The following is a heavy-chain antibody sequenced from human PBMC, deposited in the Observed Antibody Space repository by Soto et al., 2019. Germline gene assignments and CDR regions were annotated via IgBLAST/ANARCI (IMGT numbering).Heavy chain of an antibody. CDR1: GYTFTGYY. Sequence: ASVKVSCKASGYTFTGYYMHWVRQAPGQGLEWMGWINPSGGSTSYAQKFQGRVTMTRDTSTSTVYMELSSLRSEDTAVYYCALPYSSSTGFHYFDYWGQGTLVTVSS. D-gene: IGHD6-6*01. CDR3: ALPYSSSTGFHYFDY. V-gene: IGHV1-46*01. CDR2: INPSGGST. J-gene: IGHJ4*02.